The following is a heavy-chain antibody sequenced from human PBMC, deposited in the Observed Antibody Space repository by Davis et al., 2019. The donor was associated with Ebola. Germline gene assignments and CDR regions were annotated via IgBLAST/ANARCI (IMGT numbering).Heavy chain of an antibody. V-gene: IGHV3-30*04. CDR1: GFTFSNHA. J-gene: IGHJ4*02. Sequence: GESLKISCVASGFTFSNHAMLWVRQAPGKGLEWVAVTSHNERERFYGESVQGRFTISRDNSENVLYLQMDSLRPDDTAIYFCARALHDEVLDYWGQGTPVTVSS. D-gene: IGHD1-1*01. CDR3: ARALHDEVLDY. CDR2: TSHNERER.